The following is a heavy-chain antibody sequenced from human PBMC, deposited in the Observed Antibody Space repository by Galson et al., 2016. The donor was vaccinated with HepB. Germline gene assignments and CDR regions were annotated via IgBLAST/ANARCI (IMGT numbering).Heavy chain of an antibody. V-gene: IGHV3-43*01. J-gene: IGHJ4*02. CDR3: AKDIPTRD. Sequence: SLRLSCAASGFTFDNYTMHWVRQAPGKGLEWVSLIGWDGESTFYADSVKGRFTISRDNSKNSLYLQMNSLRTEDTALYFCAKDIPTRDWGQGTLVTVSS. CDR1: GFTFDNYT. CDR2: IGWDGEST.